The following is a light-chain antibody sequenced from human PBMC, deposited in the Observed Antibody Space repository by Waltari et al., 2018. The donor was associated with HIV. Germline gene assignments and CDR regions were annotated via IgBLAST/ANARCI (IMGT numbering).Light chain of an antibody. Sequence: EMVMTQSPATLSVSPGERATLSCRASQSVGSKLAWYQQKPGQAPRLLIYGASSRATGVSARFSGSGSGTEFTLTVSSLESEDFATYYCQQYNSYSRTFGQGTKVEIK. J-gene: IGKJ1*01. CDR1: QSVGSK. CDR2: GAS. V-gene: IGKV3-15*01. CDR3: QQYNSYSRT.